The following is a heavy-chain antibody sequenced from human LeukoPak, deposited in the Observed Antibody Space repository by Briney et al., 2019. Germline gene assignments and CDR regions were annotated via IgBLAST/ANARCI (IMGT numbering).Heavy chain of an antibody. CDR2: IYYSEST. Sequence: SETLSLTCTVSGGSISSGGYYWSWIRQHPGKGLEWIGYIYYSESTYYNPSLKSRLTISIDTSKNQFSLKLTSVTAADTAVYYCASSPGAGSTYYFDYWGQGALVTVSS. CDR3: ASSPGAGSTYYFDY. CDR1: GGSISSGGYY. V-gene: IGHV4-31*03. J-gene: IGHJ4*02. D-gene: IGHD3-10*01.